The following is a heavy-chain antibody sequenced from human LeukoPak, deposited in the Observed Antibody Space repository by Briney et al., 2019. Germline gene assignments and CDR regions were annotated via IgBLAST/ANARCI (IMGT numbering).Heavy chain of an antibody. Sequence: ASVKVSCKASGYTFTSYGISWVRQAPGQGLEWMGWISAYNGNTNYAQKLQGRVTMTTDTSTSTAYMELRSLRSDDTAVYYCARVPRYYDSSLLFDYWGQGTLVTVSS. D-gene: IGHD3-22*01. CDR1: GYTFTSYG. CDR2: ISAYNGNT. V-gene: IGHV1-18*01. J-gene: IGHJ4*02. CDR3: ARVPRYYDSSLLFDY.